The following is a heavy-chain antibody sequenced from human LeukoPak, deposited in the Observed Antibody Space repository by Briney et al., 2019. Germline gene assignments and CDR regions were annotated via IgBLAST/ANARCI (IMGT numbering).Heavy chain of an antibody. CDR2: ISGSGGNT. D-gene: IGHD3-22*01. CDR1: GFTFSSYA. J-gene: IGHJ4*02. Sequence: GGSLRLSCAASGFTFSSYAMSWVRQAPGKGLEWVSTISGSGGNTYYADSVKGRFTISRDNSKNTLYLQMNSLRAGDTAVYYCAKASGGGTYETRGYYFDYWGQGTLVTVSS. V-gene: IGHV3-23*01. CDR3: AKASGGGTYETRGYYFDY.